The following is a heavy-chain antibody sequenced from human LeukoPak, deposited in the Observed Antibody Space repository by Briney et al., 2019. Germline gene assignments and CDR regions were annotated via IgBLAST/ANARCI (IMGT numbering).Heavy chain of an antibody. D-gene: IGHD1-1*01. Sequence: SETLSLTCTVSGYSICRGYYWGWIRQPPGKGLEWIGSIYHSGSTNYNPSLKSRVTISVDTSKNQFSLKLSSVTAADTAVYYCAREAGTTGTEGDDAYDIWGQGTMVTVS. V-gene: IGHV4-38-2*02. CDR3: AREAGTTGTEGDDAYDI. CDR2: IYHSGST. J-gene: IGHJ3*02. CDR1: GYSICRGYY.